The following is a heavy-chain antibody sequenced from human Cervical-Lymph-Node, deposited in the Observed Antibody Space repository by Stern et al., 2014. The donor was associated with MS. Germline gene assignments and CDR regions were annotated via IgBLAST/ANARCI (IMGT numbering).Heavy chain of an antibody. CDR3: AKTIYSLGNWFDP. Sequence: ESGPTLVKPTQTLTLTCTFSGFSLSTYDVGVGWIRQPPGEALEWLALIYWDNDQRYSPSLRNRLSITKDTSKNHVVLTMTNMGPLDTATYFCAKTIYSLGNWFDPWGQGTLVTVSS. CDR1: GFSLSTYDVG. V-gene: IGHV2-5*02. D-gene: IGHD2-15*01. J-gene: IGHJ5*02. CDR2: IYWDNDQ.